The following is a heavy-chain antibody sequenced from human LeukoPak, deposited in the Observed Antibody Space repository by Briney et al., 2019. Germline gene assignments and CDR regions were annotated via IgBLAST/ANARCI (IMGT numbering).Heavy chain of an antibody. J-gene: IGHJ3*02. Sequence: SQTLSLTCAVSGGSISSGGYSWSWIRQPPGKGLEWIGYIYHSGSTSYNPSLKSRVTISVDRSKNQFSLKLSSVTAADTAVYYCARGRDGYNGAFDIWGQGTMVTVSS. D-gene: IGHD5-24*01. CDR3: ARGRDGYNGAFDI. V-gene: IGHV4-30-2*01. CDR2: IYHSGST. CDR1: GGSISSGGYS.